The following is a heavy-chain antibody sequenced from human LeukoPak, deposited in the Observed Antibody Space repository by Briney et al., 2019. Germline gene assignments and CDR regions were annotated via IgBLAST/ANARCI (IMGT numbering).Heavy chain of an antibody. V-gene: IGHV3-30*04. J-gene: IGHJ4*02. CDR3: AKGNLYSYGYQGY. D-gene: IGHD5-18*01. CDR1: GFTFSTYT. Sequence: GGSLRLSCAASGFTFSTYTIHWVRQAPGKGLEWVAVISYDGSNKYYADSVKGRFTISRDNSKNTLYLQMNSLRAEDTAVYYCAKGNLYSYGYQGYWGQGTLVTVSS. CDR2: ISYDGSNK.